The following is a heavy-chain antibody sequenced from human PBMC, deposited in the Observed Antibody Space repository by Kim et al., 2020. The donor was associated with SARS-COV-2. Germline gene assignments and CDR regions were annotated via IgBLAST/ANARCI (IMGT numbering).Heavy chain of an antibody. Sequence: SQTLSLTCAISGDSVSSNSVAWNWIRQSPSRCLEWLGRTYYRSKWYNDYAVSVKSRITITPDTSKNQFSLHLSSVSPEDTAIYYCARSYSGTYNSWGQGTLVTVSS. CDR1: GDSVSSNSVA. V-gene: IGHV6-1*01. D-gene: IGHD1-26*01. CDR3: ARSYSGTYNS. J-gene: IGHJ4*02. CDR2: TYYRSKWYN.